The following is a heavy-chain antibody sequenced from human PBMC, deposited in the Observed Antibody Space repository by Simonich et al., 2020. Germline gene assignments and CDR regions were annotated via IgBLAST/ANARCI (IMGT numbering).Heavy chain of an antibody. D-gene: IGHD5-12*01. CDR3: ARDSSYYAFDI. CDR2: ISSSSSTI. V-gene: IGHV3-48*01. CDR1: GFTFSSYS. Sequence: EVQLVESGGGLVQPGGSLRLPCAASGFTFSSYSMNWVRQAPGKGLEWVSYISSSSSTIYYADSGKGRFTISRDNAKNSLYLQMNSLRAEDTAVYYCARDSSYYAFDIWGQGTMVTVSS. J-gene: IGHJ3*02.